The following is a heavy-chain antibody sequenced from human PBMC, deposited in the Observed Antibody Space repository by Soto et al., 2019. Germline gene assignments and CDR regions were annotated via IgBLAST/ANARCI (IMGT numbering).Heavy chain of an antibody. J-gene: IGHJ6*02. CDR1: GYTFTSYY. CDR3: ARNMDYYYGPGSGNGHGF. D-gene: IGHD3-10*01. V-gene: IGHV1-2*02. CDR2: INPKFGDT. Sequence: QVQLVQSGAEVKEPGDSVRVSCEASGYTFTSYYIHWVRQAPGQGLEWMGWINPKFGDTTYAQDFQGRVSMTRDMSISTVYRELSSLNSDDTAIYYCARNMDYYYGPGSGNGHGFWGQGSTVTVFS.